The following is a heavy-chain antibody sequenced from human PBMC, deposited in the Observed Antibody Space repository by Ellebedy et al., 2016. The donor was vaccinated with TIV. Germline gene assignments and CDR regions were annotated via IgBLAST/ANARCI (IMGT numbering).Heavy chain of an antibody. Sequence: GESLKISXAASGFTFHHYWMTWVRQAPGKGLEWVANIKQDGSEIYYVESVKGRFTISRDNAKKSLYLQMNSLRVEDTAIYYCISYDYIWGSPKWGQGTLVTVSS. V-gene: IGHV3-7*03. J-gene: IGHJ4*02. CDR2: IKQDGSEI. D-gene: IGHD3-16*01. CDR3: ISYDYIWGSPK. CDR1: GFTFHHYW.